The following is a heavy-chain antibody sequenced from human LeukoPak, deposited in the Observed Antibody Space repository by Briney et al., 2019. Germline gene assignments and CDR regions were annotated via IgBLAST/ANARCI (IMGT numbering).Heavy chain of an antibody. J-gene: IGHJ4*02. Sequence: GGSLRLSCAASGFTVSSNSMSWVRQAPGKGLEWVSFIYSDNTHYSDSVKGRFTISRDNSKNTLYLQMNSLRAEHTAVYYCARRAGDYSHPYDYWGQGTLVTVSS. CDR2: IYSDNT. V-gene: IGHV3-53*01. CDR1: GFTVSSNS. D-gene: IGHD3-22*01. CDR3: ARRAGDYSHPYDY.